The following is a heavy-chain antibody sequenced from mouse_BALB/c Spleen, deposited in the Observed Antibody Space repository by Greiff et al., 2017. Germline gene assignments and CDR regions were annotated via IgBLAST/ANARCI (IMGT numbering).Heavy chain of an antibody. CDR3: ARGAAGFAY. V-gene: IGHV5-6-3*01. J-gene: IGHJ3*01. Sequence: EVKLVESGGDLVQPGGSLKLSCAASGFTFSSYGMSWVRQTPDKRLELVATINSNGGNTYYTDSVKGRFTISRDNARNTLYLQMSSLKSEDTAMYYCARGAAGFAYWGQGTLVTVSA. CDR2: INSNGGNT. CDR1: GFTFSSYG.